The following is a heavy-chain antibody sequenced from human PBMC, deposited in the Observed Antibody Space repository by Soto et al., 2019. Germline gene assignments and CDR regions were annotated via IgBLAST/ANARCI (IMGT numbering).Heavy chain of an antibody. CDR1: GFTLGNYW. D-gene: IGHD1-1*01. CDR2: INDYGTTI. V-gene: IGHV3-74*01. CDR3: ARGGLEPFDY. J-gene: IGHJ4*02. Sequence: GGSLRLSCAASGFTLGNYWMHWVRQAPGKGLVWVSRINDYGTTINYAESVEGRFIISRDDAKSEVYLQMNNLRAEDWAVYYCARGGLEPFDYWGQGALGTVAS.